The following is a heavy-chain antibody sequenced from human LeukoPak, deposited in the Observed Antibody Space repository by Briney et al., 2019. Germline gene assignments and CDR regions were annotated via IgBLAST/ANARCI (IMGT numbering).Heavy chain of an antibody. D-gene: IGHD2-15*01. CDR1: GVSISSYY. V-gene: IGHV4-4*07. J-gene: IGHJ6*03. CDR3: ARDQYVYGSTWPPRNNAYYYYYMDV. Sequence: PSETLSLTCTVSGVSISSYYWSWIRQPAGKGLEWIGRIHTSGSTNYNPSLKSRVTMSVDTSKNQFSLKVSSVTAADTAVYYCARDQYVYGSTWPPRNNAYYYYYMDVWGKGTTVTISS. CDR2: IHTSGST.